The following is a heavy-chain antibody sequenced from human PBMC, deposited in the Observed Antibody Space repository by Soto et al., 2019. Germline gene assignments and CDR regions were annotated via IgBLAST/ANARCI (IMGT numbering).Heavy chain of an antibody. D-gene: IGHD1-26*01. CDR3: TTGATSGSYVNYYYGIDV. J-gene: IGHJ6*02. Sequence: SQTLSLTCAISGDSVASNSAAWNWIRQSPSRGLEWLGRTYYRSKWYTDNAESVKSRITINPDTSKNQVSLQLKSVTPEDTAVYYCTTGATSGSYVNYYYGIDVWGQGTTVTVSS. V-gene: IGHV6-1*01. CDR2: TYYRSKWYT. CDR1: GDSVASNSAA.